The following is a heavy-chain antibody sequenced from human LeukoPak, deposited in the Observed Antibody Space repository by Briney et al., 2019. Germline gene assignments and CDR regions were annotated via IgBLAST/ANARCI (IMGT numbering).Heavy chain of an antibody. D-gene: IGHD3-22*01. CDR2: INPSGGSA. CDR1: GYTFTNYY. CDR3: ARGLSMLVVGNQYYFDH. Sequence: EASVKVSCKASGYTFTNYYMHWVRQAPGQGPEWMGMINPSGGSANYARKFQGRVTMTRDTSTSTLYMEMSSLRSEDTAVYYCARGLSMLVVGNQYYFDHWGQGTLVSASS. J-gene: IGHJ4*02. V-gene: IGHV1-46*01.